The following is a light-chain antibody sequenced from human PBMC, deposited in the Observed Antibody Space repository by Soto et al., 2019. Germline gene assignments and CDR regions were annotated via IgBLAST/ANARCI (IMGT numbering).Light chain of an antibody. J-gene: IGKJ1*01. Sequence: EIVLTQSPGTLSLSPGERATLSCRASQSVSSSYLAWYQQKPGQAPRLLIYGASSRATGIPDRFSGSGSGTDFTLTISRLEPEEFAVDYCQQYGSSPWTFGQGNKVEIK. CDR1: QSVSSSY. CDR2: GAS. CDR3: QQYGSSPWT. V-gene: IGKV3-20*01.